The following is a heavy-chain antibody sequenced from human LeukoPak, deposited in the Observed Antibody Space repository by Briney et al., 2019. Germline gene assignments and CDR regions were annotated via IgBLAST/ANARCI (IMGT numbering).Heavy chain of an antibody. Sequence: GGSLRLSCAASGFTVSNNYMTWVRQAPGKGLEWVSVIYSGNRAKYADSVKGRFIISRDNAKNTLLFQMNSLRAEDTAEYYCARLTSGNGLDVWGRGTTVTVS. J-gene: IGHJ6*02. CDR3: ARLTSGNGLDV. V-gene: IGHV3-66*04. CDR2: IYSGNRA. D-gene: IGHD3-3*01. CDR1: GFTVSNNY.